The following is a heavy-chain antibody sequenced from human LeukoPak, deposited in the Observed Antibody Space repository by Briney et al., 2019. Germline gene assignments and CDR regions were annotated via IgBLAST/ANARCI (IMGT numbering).Heavy chain of an antibody. D-gene: IGHD3-22*01. J-gene: IGHJ4*02. CDR1: GGSISSSSYY. CDR2: NYYSGSN. V-gene: IGHV4-39*01. Sequence: SETLSLTCTISGGSISSSSYYWGWNPQPPGQGLEGIGCNYYSGSNYYNPSLKSRVTISVYTSKNQFSLKLSSVTAADTAVYYCARHPAGYDSSGYDNFDYWGQGTLVTVSS. CDR3: ARHPAGYDSSGYDNFDY.